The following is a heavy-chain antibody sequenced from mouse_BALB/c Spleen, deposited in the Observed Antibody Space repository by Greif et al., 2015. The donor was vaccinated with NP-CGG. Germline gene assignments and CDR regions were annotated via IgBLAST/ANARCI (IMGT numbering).Heavy chain of an antibody. CDR2: INPSNGGT. J-gene: IGHJ2*01. CDR3: IRSDYYGPHFDY. Sequence: QAQLQQSEAELVKPGASVKLSCKASGYTFTSYYMYWVKQRPGQGLEWIGEINPSNGGTNFNEKFKSKATLTVDKSSSTAYMHLSSLTSEYSAVYYCIRSDYYGPHFDYWGQGTTLTVSS. D-gene: IGHD1-1*01. V-gene: IGHV1S81*02. CDR1: GYTFTSYY.